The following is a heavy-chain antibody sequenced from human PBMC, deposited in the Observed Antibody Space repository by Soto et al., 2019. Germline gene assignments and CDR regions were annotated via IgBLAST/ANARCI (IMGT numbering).Heavy chain of an antibody. CDR1: GFTFSTYA. Sequence: EVQLLESGGKLVQPGGSLTLSCAASGFTFSTYAMAWVRQAPGKGLEWVSGVSASGLNTDYADPVKGRFYISRDNSKNTVSLHMNSLRAEDAALYCCAKDRPRRTSGSFFAYWGQGTRVTGSS. CDR2: VSASGLNT. CDR3: AKDRPRRTSGSFFAY. D-gene: IGHD7-27*01. V-gene: IGHV3-23*01. J-gene: IGHJ4*02.